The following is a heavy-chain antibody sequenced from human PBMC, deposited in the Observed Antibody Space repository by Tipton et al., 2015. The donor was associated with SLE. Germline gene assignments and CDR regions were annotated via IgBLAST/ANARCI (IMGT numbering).Heavy chain of an antibody. Sequence: GSLRLSCAASGFTFSNYGMHWVRQAPGKGLEWVTFIRYDGSDKYYADYVKGRVTISRDNSKYTLYLQMNSLRAEDTAMYYCAKDIGHYDIEGMDVWGQGTTVSVSS. J-gene: IGHJ6*02. CDR3: AKDIGHYDIEGMDV. D-gene: IGHD3-9*01. CDR1: GFTFSNYG. V-gene: IGHV3-30*02. CDR2: IRYDGSDK.